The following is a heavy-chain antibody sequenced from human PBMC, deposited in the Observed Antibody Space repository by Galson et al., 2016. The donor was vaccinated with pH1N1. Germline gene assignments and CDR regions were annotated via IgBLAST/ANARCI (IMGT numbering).Heavy chain of an antibody. V-gene: IGHV5-51*03. CDR2: IYLGGSLI. Sequence: QSGAEVKKPGESLKISCKGSGYRFTNSWIGWVRQMPGKGLEWMGSIYLGGSLIRYRPSFQGQVTISADKSINIVYLEWSSLKASDTAMYFCARLGIPATIDYHYYMDVWGKGTTVTVSS. D-gene: IGHD2-2*01. J-gene: IGHJ6*03. CDR1: GYRFTNSW. CDR3: ARLGIPATIDYHYYMDV.